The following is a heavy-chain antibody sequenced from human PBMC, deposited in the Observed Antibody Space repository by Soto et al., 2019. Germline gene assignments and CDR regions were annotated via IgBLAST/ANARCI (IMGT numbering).Heavy chain of an antibody. CDR1: GGTFSSYA. D-gene: IGHD6-13*01. CDR2: IIPIFGTA. Sequence: SVKVSCKASGGTFSSYAISWVRQAPGQGLEWMGGIIPIFGTANYAQKFQGRVTITADESTSTAYMELSSLRSEDTAVYYCATLGGYRSSWSNTRFDPWGHGTLVTVSS. CDR3: ATLGGYRSSWSNTRFDP. V-gene: IGHV1-69*13. J-gene: IGHJ5*02.